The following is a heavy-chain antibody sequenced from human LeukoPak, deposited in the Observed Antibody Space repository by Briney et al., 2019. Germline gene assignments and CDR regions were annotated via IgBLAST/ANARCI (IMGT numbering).Heavy chain of an antibody. D-gene: IGHD1-1*01. J-gene: IGHJ3*02. CDR3: ARVLAGSAFDI. CDR1: GFTVSSNY. Sequence: GGSLRLSCAASGFTVSSNYMSWVRQAPGKGLEWVSIIYTGGTIYYADSVKGRFTISRDISKNMLYLQMNSLRAEDTAVYYCARVLAGSAFDIWGHGTMVTVSS. V-gene: IGHV3-53*01. CDR2: IYTGGTI.